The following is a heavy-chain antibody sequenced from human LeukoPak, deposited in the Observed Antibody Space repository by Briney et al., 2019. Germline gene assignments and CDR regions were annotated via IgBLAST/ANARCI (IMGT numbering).Heavy chain of an antibody. J-gene: IGHJ6*03. CDR1: GGSISSYY. Sequence: SETLSLTCTVSGGSISSYYWSWIRQPPGKGLEWIGYIYTSGSTNYNPSLKSRVTISVDTSKYQFSLKLSSVTAADTAVYYCAAGSYGYGYYYYYMDVWGKGTTVTVSS. CDR3: AAGSYGYGYYYYYMDV. D-gene: IGHD5-18*01. V-gene: IGHV4-4*09. CDR2: IYTSGST.